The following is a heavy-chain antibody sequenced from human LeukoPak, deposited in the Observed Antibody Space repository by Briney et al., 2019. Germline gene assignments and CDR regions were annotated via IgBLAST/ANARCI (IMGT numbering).Heavy chain of an antibody. CDR3: ARTYYYDSSGYSPLNWFDP. V-gene: IGHV1-46*01. CDR1: GYTFTSYY. CDR2: INPSGGST. J-gene: IGHJ5*02. Sequence: ASVKVSCKASGYTFTSYYMHWVRQAPGQGLEWMGIINPSGGSTSYAQKFQGRVTMTRDMSTSTVYMELSSLRSEDTAVYYCARTYYYDSSGYSPLNWFDPWGQGTLVTVSS. D-gene: IGHD3-22*01.